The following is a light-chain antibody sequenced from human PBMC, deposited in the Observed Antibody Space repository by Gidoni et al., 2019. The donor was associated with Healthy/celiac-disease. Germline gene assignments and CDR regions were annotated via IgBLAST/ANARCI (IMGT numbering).Light chain of an antibody. CDR1: QRVSRY. J-gene: IGKJ4*01. CDR3: QQRSNWPPL. CDR2: DAS. V-gene: IGKV3-11*01. Sequence: EIVLTQSPATLSLSPGERAPLSCRASQRVSRYFAWYQQKPVQAHRLLIYDASNRAPGIPAMFRGSWSVTDFTLTISGLEPEDFAVYSCQQRSNWPPLFGGXTKVEIK.